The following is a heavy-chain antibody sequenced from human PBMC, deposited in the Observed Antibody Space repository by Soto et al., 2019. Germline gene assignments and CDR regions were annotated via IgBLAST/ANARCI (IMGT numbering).Heavy chain of an antibody. Sequence: QVQLVESGGGVVQPGRSLRLSCAASGFAFSNYGMHWVRQTPGKGLEWVALIWYDGSNKYYADSVKGRFTISRDNSKNTLYLQMHSVRAADTAVYFCAGSPPGVAGRYYFHFWGQGTLVTVSS. V-gene: IGHV3-33*01. CDR3: AGSPPGVAGRYYFHF. CDR2: IWYDGSNK. D-gene: IGHD6-6*01. J-gene: IGHJ4*02. CDR1: GFAFSNYG.